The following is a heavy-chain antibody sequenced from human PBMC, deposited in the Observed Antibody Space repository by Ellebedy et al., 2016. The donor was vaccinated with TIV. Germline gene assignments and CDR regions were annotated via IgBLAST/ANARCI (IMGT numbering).Heavy chain of an antibody. J-gene: IGHJ4*02. CDR1: GFTVSSNY. Sequence: GESLKISCAASGFTVSSNYMSWVRQAPGKGLEWVSVIYSGGDTYYPDSVKGRFIISRDNSKNTLYLQMNSLRAEDTAVYYCANRKIPTTIDPYFDYWGQGTLVTVSS. D-gene: IGHD2-2*01. CDR3: ANRKIPTTIDPYFDY. V-gene: IGHV3-53*01. CDR2: IYSGGDT.